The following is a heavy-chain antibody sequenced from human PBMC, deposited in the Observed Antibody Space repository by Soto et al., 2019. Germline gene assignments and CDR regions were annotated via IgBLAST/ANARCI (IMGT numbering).Heavy chain of an antibody. Sequence: SETLSLTCTVSGGSISSYYWSWIRQPPGKGLEWIGYIYYSGSTYYNPSLKSRVTISVDTSKNQFSLKLSSVTAADTAVYYCARAYYDILTGIDYWGQGTQVTVSS. D-gene: IGHD3-9*01. CDR1: GGSISSYY. V-gene: IGHV4-59*08. CDR2: IYYSGST. CDR3: ARAYYDILTGIDY. J-gene: IGHJ4*02.